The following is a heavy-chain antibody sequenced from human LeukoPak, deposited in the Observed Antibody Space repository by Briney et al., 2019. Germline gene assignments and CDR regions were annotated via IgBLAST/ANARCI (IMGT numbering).Heavy chain of an antibody. CDR2: ISSDGSNT. CDR3: ARDAIQVWLCVGTYDV. V-gene: IGHV3-30*09. Sequence: GGSLRLSCAASGFTFSSYVMQWVRQAPGKGLEWVAAISSDGSNTDYIESVKGRFAISRDNSKNTLYLQMSSLSSEDTAVYYRARDAIQVWLCVGTYDVWGQGTMVSVSS. CDR1: GFTFSSYV. D-gene: IGHD5-18*01. J-gene: IGHJ3*01.